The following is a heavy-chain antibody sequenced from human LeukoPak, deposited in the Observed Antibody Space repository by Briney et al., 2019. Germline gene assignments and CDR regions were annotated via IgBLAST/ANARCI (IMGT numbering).Heavy chain of an antibody. Sequence: GGSLRLSCAASGFTVSSDYMNWVRQAPGKGLEWVSVIYSGGSTYYADSVKGRFTISRDNSKNTLYLQMNNLRAEDTAVYYCARGDSYSSGWVLSFDFWGQGTLVTVSS. J-gene: IGHJ4*02. CDR2: IYSGGST. V-gene: IGHV3-66*01. D-gene: IGHD6-19*01. CDR3: ARGDSYSSGWVLSFDF. CDR1: GFTVSSDY.